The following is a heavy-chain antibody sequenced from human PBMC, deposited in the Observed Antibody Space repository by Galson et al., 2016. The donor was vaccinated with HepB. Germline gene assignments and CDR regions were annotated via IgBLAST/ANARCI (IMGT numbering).Heavy chain of an antibody. CDR1: GFTFSNYA. CDR2: ISGSGDSQ. V-gene: IGHV3-23*01. J-gene: IGHJ4*02. Sequence: SLRLSCAAAGFTFSNYATSWIRQAPGKGLEWVSTISGSGDSQYYADSGKGRFTISRDKSKNTLYLQMNSLRAEDTAVYYCTKDGDSTGYYYSKFNWGQGTLVTVSS. CDR3: TKDGDSTGYYYSKFN. D-gene: IGHD3-22*01.